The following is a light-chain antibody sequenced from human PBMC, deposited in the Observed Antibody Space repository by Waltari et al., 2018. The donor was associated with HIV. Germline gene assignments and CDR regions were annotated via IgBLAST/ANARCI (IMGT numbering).Light chain of an antibody. CDR2: SAS. Sequence: DIQMIQSPSSLSASVGDRVVISCRASQTISNYLNWYQQKPGKSPKLLIYSASALKSGVPARFSGGGSGTDFTLAINNLQPEDFATYYCQQSSDTPYTFGLGTKVEIK. CDR3: QQSSDTPYT. CDR1: QTISNY. V-gene: IGKV1-39*01. J-gene: IGKJ2*01.